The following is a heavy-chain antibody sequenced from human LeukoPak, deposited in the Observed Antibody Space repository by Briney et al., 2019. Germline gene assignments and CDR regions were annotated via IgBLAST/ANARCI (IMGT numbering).Heavy chain of an antibody. Sequence: GGSLRLSCAASGFTFSSYGMSWVRQAPGKGLEWVSAISGSGGSTYYADSVKGRFTISRDNSKNTLYLQMNSLRAEDTAVYYCAKHAYYFDSSGYFHQFDYWGQGTLVTVSS. CDR3: AKHAYYFDSSGYFHQFDY. D-gene: IGHD3-22*01. J-gene: IGHJ4*02. V-gene: IGHV3-23*01. CDR1: GFTFSSYG. CDR2: ISGSGGST.